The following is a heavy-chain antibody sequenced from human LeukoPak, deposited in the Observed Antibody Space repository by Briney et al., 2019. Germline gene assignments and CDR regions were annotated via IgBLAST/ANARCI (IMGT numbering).Heavy chain of an antibody. CDR2: ISFTGNT. Sequence: PSETLSLTCTVSGGSISGYYWSWIRQSPGKRLEWIAYISFTGNTNYNPSLKSRVTISLDTSKTHFSLTLSSLTAADTAVYYCARSPPGWYYDNSGQYYFDTRGQGALVTVSS. V-gene: IGHV4-59*08. J-gene: IGHJ4*02. D-gene: IGHD3-22*01. CDR1: GGSISGYY. CDR3: ARSPPGWYYDNSGQYYFDT.